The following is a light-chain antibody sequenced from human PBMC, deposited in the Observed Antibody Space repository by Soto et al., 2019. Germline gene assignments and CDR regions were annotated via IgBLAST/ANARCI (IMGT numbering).Light chain of an antibody. CDR1: SSDVGGYNY. Sequence: QSALTQPASVSGSPGQSITISCTGTSSDVGGYNYVSWYQQHPGKAPKLMLYEVSNRPSGVSNRFSGSKSGNTASLTISGLQAEDEADYYCSSYTTSSTHWVFGGGTKLTVL. CDR3: SSYTTSSTHWV. V-gene: IGLV2-14*01. J-gene: IGLJ3*02. CDR2: EVS.